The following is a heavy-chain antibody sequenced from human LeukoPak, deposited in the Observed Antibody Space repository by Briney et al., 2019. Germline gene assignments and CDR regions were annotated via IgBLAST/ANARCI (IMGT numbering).Heavy chain of an antibody. J-gene: IGHJ6*03. V-gene: IGHV3-7*01. CDR1: GFTFTNYW. Sequence: GGSLRLSCAVSGFTFTNYWMSWARQSPGKGLEWVANIYLDGSRAYYVDSVKGRFTISRDNAKNSLYLQMNSLRAEDTAVYYCARGAEQLWLLLGYMDVWGKGTTVTVSS. D-gene: IGHD5-18*01. CDR3: ARGAEQLWLLLGYMDV. CDR2: IYLDGSRA.